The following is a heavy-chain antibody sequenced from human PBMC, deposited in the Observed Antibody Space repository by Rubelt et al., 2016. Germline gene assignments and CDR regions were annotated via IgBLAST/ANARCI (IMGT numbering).Heavy chain of an antibody. J-gene: IGHJ4*02. Sequence: QVQLVQSGAEVKKPGASVKVSCKASGYTFTSYAMHWVRQAPGQRLEWMGWINAGNGNTKYSQKFQGRVTSTADESTSTAYMELSSLRAEDTAVYYWALLWCGELFRRDDWGQGTLVTVSS. V-gene: IGHV1-3*01. CDR2: INAGNGNT. CDR3: ALLWCGELFRRDD. D-gene: IGHD3-10*01. CDR1: GYTFTSYA.